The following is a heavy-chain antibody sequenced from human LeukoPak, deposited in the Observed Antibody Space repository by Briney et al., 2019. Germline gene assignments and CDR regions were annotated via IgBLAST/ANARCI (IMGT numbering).Heavy chain of an antibody. CDR2: ISAYNGNT. V-gene: IGHV1-18*01. Sequence: ASVKVSCKASGYTFTSYGISWVRQAPGQGLEWMGWISAYNGNTNYAQKLQGRVTMTTDTSTSTAYMELRSLRSDDTAVYYCARRPPWEILSYFDYWGQGTLVTVSS. J-gene: IGHJ4*02. CDR1: GYTFTSYG. CDR3: ARRPPWEILSYFDY. D-gene: IGHD1-26*01.